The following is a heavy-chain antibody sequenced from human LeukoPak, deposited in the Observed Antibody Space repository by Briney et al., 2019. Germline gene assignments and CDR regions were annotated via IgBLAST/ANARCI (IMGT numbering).Heavy chain of an antibody. J-gene: IGHJ4*02. Sequence: ASVKVPCKVSGYTLTELSMHWVRQAPGKGLEWMGGFDPEDGETIYAQKFQGRVTMTEDTSTDTAYMELSSLRSEDTAVYYCATGPPSQYCSSTSCYYNYFDYWGQGTLVTVSS. CDR1: GYTLTELS. CDR3: ATGPPSQYCSSTSCYYNYFDY. D-gene: IGHD2-2*01. V-gene: IGHV1-24*01. CDR2: FDPEDGET.